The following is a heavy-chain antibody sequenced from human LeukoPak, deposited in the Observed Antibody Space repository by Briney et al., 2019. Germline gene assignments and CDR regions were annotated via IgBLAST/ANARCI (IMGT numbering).Heavy chain of an antibody. CDR2: IYHSGST. J-gene: IGHJ4*02. CDR1: GGSISSGGYS. D-gene: IGHD3-22*01. V-gene: IGHV4-30-2*01. CDR3: ARGPYYYDSSGYIDY. Sequence: PSETLSLTCAVSGGSISSGGYSWSWIRQPPGKGLEWIGDIYHSGSTYYNPSLKSRVTISVDRSKNQFSLKLSSVTAAATAVYYCARGPYYYDSSGYIDYWGQGTLVTVSS.